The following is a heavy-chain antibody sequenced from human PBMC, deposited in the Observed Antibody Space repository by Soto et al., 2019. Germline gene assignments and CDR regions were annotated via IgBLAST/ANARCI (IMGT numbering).Heavy chain of an antibody. D-gene: IGHD5-12*01. Sequence: EVQLVESGGGLVQPGGSLRLSCAASGFTFHSFWMNWVRQVPGKGLEWVATVNENGSENYYVDSVKGRFTVSRDNAKNSLYLQMNSLRVEDTAVYYCARGGGWLTDYWGQGTLVTVSS. V-gene: IGHV3-7*01. CDR2: VNENGSEN. CDR1: GFTFHSFW. J-gene: IGHJ4*02. CDR3: ARGGGWLTDY.